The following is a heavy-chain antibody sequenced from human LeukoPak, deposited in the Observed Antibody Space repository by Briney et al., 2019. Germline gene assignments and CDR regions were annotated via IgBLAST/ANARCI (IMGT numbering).Heavy chain of an antibody. CDR3: ASTRFGGYSSGWYLKY. D-gene: IGHD6-19*01. CDR2: IIPILGIA. CDR1: GGTFSSYA. V-gene: IGHV1-69*04. J-gene: IGHJ4*02. Sequence: SVKVSCKASGGTFSSYAISWVRQAPGQGLEWMGRIIPILGIANYAQKFQGRVTITADKSTSTAYMELSSLRSEDTAVYYCASTRFGGYSSGWYLKYWGQGTLVTVSS.